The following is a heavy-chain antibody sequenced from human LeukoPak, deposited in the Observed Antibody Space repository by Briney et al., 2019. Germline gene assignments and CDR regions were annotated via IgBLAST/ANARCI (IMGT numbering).Heavy chain of an antibody. CDR3: ARERSLATRFDY. D-gene: IGHD5-12*01. Sequence: SETLSLTCTVSGGSISSGSYYWSWIRQPAGKGLEWIGRIYTSGSTNYNPSLKSRVTISVDTSKNQFSLKLSSVTAADTAVYYCARERSLATRFDYWGQGTLVTVSS. V-gene: IGHV4-61*02. CDR2: IYTSGST. J-gene: IGHJ4*02. CDR1: GGSISSGSYY.